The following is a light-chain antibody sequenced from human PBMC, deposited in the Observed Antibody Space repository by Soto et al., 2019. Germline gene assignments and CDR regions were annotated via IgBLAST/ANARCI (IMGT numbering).Light chain of an antibody. Sequence: EIVMTQSPATLSVSPGERATLSCRATQSVSSNLAWYQQKPGQAPRFLIYGASTRATGIPARFSGSGSGTELTLTISSLQSEDFAVYYCQQYNNWPPLTFGGGTKVEIK. J-gene: IGKJ4*01. V-gene: IGKV3-15*01. CDR1: QSVSSN. CDR3: QQYNNWPPLT. CDR2: GAS.